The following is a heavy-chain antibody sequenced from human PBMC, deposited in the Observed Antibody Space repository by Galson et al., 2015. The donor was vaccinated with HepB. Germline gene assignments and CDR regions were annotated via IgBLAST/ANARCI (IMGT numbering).Heavy chain of an antibody. V-gene: IGHV3-7*01. CDR2: IKRDSSEK. Sequence: SLRLSCAASGFEFNFYWMTWVRQAPGKGLEWVANIKRDSSEKYLADSVKGRFAISRENAKTSVYLQMNDLRAKDTAVYYCARARSNGANYHLVFDSWGQGALVTISS. J-gene: IGHJ4*02. CDR1: GFEFNFYW. D-gene: IGHD4/OR15-4a*01. CDR3: ARARSNGANYHLVFDS.